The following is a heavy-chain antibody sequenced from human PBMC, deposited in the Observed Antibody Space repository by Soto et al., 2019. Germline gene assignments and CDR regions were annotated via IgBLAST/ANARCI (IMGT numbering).Heavy chain of an antibody. CDR2: ISAYNGNT. CDR1: GYTFTSYG. CDR3: ARSIAASREAWFDP. V-gene: IGHV1-18*01. Sequence: ASVKGSCKASGYTFTSYGISWLRQAPGQGLEWMGWISAYNGNTNYAQKLQGRVTMTTDTSTSTAYMELRSLRSEDTAVYYCARSIAASREAWFDPWGQGTLVTVSS. J-gene: IGHJ5*02. D-gene: IGHD6-6*01.